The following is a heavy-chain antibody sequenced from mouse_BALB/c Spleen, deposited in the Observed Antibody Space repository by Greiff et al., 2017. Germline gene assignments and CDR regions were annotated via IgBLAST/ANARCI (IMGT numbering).Heavy chain of an antibody. CDR1: GYTFTSYC. CDR2: IAPGSGST. CDR3: ARADFVQPSPIDY. V-gene: IGHV1S41*01. J-gene: IGHJ3*01. Sequence: DLVKPGASVKLSCTASGYTFTSYCINWINQRPGQGLEWIGRIAPGSGSTYYNEMFKGMATLTVDTSSSNAYIQLSSLSSEDSAVYFCARADFVQPSPIDYWGQGTLVTVSA.